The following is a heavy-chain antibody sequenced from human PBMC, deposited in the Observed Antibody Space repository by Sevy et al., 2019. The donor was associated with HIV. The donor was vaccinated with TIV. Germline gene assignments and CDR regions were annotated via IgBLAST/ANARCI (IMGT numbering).Heavy chain of an antibody. J-gene: IGHJ4*02. CDR2: IYYSGST. Sequence: SETLSLTCTVSGGSISSGGYYWSWIQHPGKGLEWIGYIYYSGSTYYNPSLKSRVTISVDTSKNQFSLKLSSVTAADTAVYYCARSMIVVPATFDYWGQGTLVTVSS. CDR3: ARSMIVVPATFDY. D-gene: IGHD3-22*01. V-gene: IGHV4-31*03. CDR1: GGSISSGGYY.